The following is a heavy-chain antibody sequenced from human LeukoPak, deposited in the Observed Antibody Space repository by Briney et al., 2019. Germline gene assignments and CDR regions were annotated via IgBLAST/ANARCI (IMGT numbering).Heavy chain of an antibody. CDR1: GFTFSDFA. J-gene: IGHJ4*02. V-gene: IGHV3-23*01. D-gene: IGHD1-26*01. CDR2: IEKNAGGA. Sequence: PGGPLRLSCAASGFTFSDFAMSGVPLAPGKGLEGVSSIEKNAGGAYYADSVKGRFTVSRDNSKNTLYLQMSSLRVEDTALYYCAKQEGALIENWCFDHWGLGTLVTVSS. CDR3: AKQEGALIENWCFDH.